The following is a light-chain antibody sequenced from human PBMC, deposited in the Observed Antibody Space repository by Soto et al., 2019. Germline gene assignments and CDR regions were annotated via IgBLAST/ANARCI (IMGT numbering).Light chain of an antibody. CDR3: SSYTSGNDVV. CDR1: SSDVGGYNF. J-gene: IGLJ2*01. CDR2: DVS. V-gene: IGLV2-14*03. Sequence: QSVLTQPVSVSGSPGQSITISCTGTSSDVGGYNFVSWYQHHPGKAPKLMIYDVSDRPSGVSNRISGSKSGNTASLTISGLQAEDEADYYCSSYTSGNDVVFGGGTKLTVL.